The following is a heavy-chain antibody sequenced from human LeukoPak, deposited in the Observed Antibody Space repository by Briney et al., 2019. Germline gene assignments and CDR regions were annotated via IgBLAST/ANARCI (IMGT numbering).Heavy chain of an antibody. D-gene: IGHD6-13*01. CDR2: IIPILGIA. CDR1: GGTFSSYT. CDR3: SRGEIAGAYWFDP. V-gene: IGHV1-69*02. J-gene: IGHJ5*02. Sequence: GPSVKVSCKASGGTFSSYTISWVRQAPGQGLEWMGRIIPILGIANYAQKFQGRVTITADKSTSTAYMELSSLRSEDTAVYDCSRGEIAGAYWFDPWGQGTLVTVSS.